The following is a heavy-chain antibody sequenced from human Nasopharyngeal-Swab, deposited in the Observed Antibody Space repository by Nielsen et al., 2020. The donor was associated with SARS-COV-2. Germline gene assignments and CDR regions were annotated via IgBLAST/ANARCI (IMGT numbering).Heavy chain of an antibody. D-gene: IGHD5-12*01. CDR2: INHSGST. CDR1: GGSFSGYY. J-gene: IGHJ4*02. CDR3: ASRGYSGYDFDY. Sequence: SETLSLTCAVYGGSFSGYYWSWIRQPPGQGLEWLGEINHSGSTNYNPSLKSRVTISVDTSKNQFSLKLSSVTAADTAVYYCASRGYSGYDFDYWGQGTLVTVSS. V-gene: IGHV4-34*01.